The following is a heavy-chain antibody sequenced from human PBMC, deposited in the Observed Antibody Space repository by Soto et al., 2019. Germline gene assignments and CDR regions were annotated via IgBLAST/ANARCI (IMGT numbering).Heavy chain of an antibody. Sequence: QVQLQESGPGLVKPSETLSLTCTVSGDSMSGYYWSWIRQSPGRRLEWIGYIFHSGTTNYNPSLKSRLSMSVDASKNQFSLRVTSVTAADTVIYYCARLSFGDQGNYWGQGTLVTVSS. V-gene: IGHV4-59*01. CDR1: GDSMSGYY. CDR3: ARLSFGDQGNY. CDR2: IFHSGTT. D-gene: IGHD2-21*02. J-gene: IGHJ4*02.